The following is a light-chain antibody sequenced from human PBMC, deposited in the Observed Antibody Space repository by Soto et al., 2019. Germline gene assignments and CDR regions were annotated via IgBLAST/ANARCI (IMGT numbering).Light chain of an antibody. CDR2: GAS. CDR1: QSVSSSY. J-gene: IGKJ2*01. CDR3: QQYGGSPLYT. V-gene: IGKV3-20*01. Sequence: EIVLTQSPGTLSLSPGERATLSCRASQSVSSSYLAWYQQKPGQAPRLLIYGASSRSTGIPDRFSGSGSGTDFTLTISRLEPEDFAVYYCQQYGGSPLYTFGQGTKLPIK.